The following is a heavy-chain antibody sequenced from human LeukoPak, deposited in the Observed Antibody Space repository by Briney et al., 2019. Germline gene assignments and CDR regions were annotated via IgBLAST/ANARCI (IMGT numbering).Heavy chain of an antibody. J-gene: IGHJ6*02. V-gene: IGHV3-23*01. CDR2: FSGSGGST. Sequence: PGGSLRLSCAASGITFSSYAMSWVRQAPGKGLEWGSAFSGSGGSTYYADSVKGRFTISRDNSKNTLYLQISSLKAEDTAVYYCARGGVLIRTVVRRDGMDVWGQGTTVTVSS. CDR3: ARGGVLIRTVVRRDGMDV. D-gene: IGHD3-16*01. CDR1: GITFSSYA.